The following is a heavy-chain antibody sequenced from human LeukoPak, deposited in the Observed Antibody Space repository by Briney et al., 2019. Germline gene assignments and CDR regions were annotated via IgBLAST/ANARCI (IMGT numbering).Heavy chain of an antibody. CDR2: IIPGFGTA. Sequence: ASVRVSCKASGGTFSSYVISWVRQAPGQGLEWMGGIIPGFGTANYAQKFQGTVTINADVSATTVYMVLNSLRSDDPAVYYFAREPEPAITMVRGEVFDIWGQGTMVIVSS. CDR1: GGTFSSYV. D-gene: IGHD3-10*01. J-gene: IGHJ3*02. V-gene: IGHV1-69*01. CDR3: AREPEPAITMVRGEVFDI.